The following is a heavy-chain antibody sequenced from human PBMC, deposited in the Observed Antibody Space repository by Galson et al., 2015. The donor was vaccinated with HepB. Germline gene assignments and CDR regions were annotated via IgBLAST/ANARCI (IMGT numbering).Heavy chain of an antibody. Sequence: QSGAEVKKPGESLNISCKTSGYSFISYWISWVRQMPGKGLEWMGRIDPSNSYTKYSPSFQGHVTISTDESSSTAYLQWSSLEASDTAMYYCARRGFFDYWGQGTLVTVSS. CDR3: ARRGFFDY. V-gene: IGHV5-10-1*01. CDR1: GYSFISYW. J-gene: IGHJ4*02. D-gene: IGHD3-10*01. CDR2: IDPSNSYT.